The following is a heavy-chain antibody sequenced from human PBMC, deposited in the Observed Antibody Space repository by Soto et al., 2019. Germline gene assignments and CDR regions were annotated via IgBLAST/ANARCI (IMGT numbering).Heavy chain of an antibody. D-gene: IGHD3-22*01. V-gene: IGHV4-31*03. Sequence: QVQLQESGPGLVKPSQTLSLTCTVSGGSISSGGYYWSWIRQHPGKGLEWIGYIYYSGSTYYNPSLKSRVTISVDTSKNQFSLKLSSVTAADTAVYYCARSHYYDSSVDDAFDIWGQGTMVTVSS. CDR3: ARSHYYDSSVDDAFDI. CDR1: GGSISSGGYY. J-gene: IGHJ3*02. CDR2: IYYSGST.